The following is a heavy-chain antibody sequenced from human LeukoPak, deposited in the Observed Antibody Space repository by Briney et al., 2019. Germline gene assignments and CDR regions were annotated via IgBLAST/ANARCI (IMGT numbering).Heavy chain of an antibody. V-gene: IGHV3-23*01. CDR3: AKRISTQDALDL. J-gene: IGHJ3*01. D-gene: IGHD2-2*01. CDR1: GFTCSNYA. Sequence: GGSLRLSCAASGFTCSNYAMNWVPQAPGKGLEWASAISGSDGRTYYADSVKGRFTISSDNSKDTLYLQTNNLRAEDTALYYCAKRISTQDALDLWGQGTMVTVSS. CDR2: ISGSDGRT.